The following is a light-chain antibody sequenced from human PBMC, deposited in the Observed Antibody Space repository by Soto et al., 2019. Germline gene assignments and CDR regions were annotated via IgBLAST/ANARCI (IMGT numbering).Light chain of an antibody. CDR3: SSYAGSNNLP. V-gene: IGLV2-8*01. CDR1: SSDVGAYNY. CDR2: EVT. J-gene: IGLJ3*02. Sequence: QSALTQPPSAPGSPGQSVTISCTGSSSDVGAYNYVSWYQQHPGKAPKLMIYEVTKRPSGVPDRFSGSKSGNTASLTVSGLQAEDEADYYCSSYAGSNNLPFGGGTKVTVL.